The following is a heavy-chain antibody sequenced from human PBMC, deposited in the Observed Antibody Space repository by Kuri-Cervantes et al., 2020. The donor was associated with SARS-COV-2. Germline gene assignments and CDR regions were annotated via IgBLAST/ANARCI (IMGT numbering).Heavy chain of an antibody. J-gene: IGHJ4*02. CDR3: AREGRDDGGNSLTSMGYFDY. CDR1: GYTLTELS. D-gene: IGHD4-23*01. CDR2: FDPEDGET. Sequence: ASVKVSCKVSGYTLTELSMHWVRQAPGKGLEWMGGFDPEDGETIYAQKFQGRVTMTRDTSTSTVYMELSSLRSEDTAVYYCAREGRDDGGNSLTSMGYFDYWGQGTLVTVSS. V-gene: IGHV1-24*01.